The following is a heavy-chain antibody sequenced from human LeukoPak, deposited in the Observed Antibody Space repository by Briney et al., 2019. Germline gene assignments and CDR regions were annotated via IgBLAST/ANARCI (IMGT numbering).Heavy chain of an antibody. Sequence: GGSLRLSCAASGFTVSSNYMSWVRQAPGKGLEWVSVIYSGGSTYYADSVKGRFTISGDNSKNTLYLQMNSLRAEDTAVYYCFVGPHPYDSGDWPPNWGLGTLVTVSS. V-gene: IGHV3-66*01. CDR3: FVGPHPYDSGDWPPN. J-gene: IGHJ4*02. CDR1: GFTVSSNY. D-gene: IGHD3-10*01. CDR2: IYSGGST.